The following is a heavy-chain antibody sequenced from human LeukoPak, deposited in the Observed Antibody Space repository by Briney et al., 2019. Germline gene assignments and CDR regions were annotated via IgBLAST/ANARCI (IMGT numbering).Heavy chain of an antibody. CDR1: GGTFSSYA. D-gene: IGHD3-3*01. CDR2: IIPIFGTA. J-gene: IGHJ5*02. CDR3: ARGRDTYYDFWSGYNSWFDP. V-gene: IGHV1-69*13. Sequence: ASVKVSCKASGGTFSSYAISWVRQAPGQGLEWMGGIIPIFGTANYAQKFQGRVTITADESTSTAYMELSSLRSEDTAVYYCARGRDTYYDFWSGYNSWFDPWGQGTLATVSS.